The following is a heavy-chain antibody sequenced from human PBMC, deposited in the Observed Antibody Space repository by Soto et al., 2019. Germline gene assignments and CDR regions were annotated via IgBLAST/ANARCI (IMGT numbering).Heavy chain of an antibody. D-gene: IGHD3-22*01. V-gene: IGHV4-59*01. Sequence: SETLSLTCTVSGGPIRGYCWIWIRQPPGKGLERIGYIYDSGNTDYNPSLKSRVTISVDTSKNQFSLKLSSVTTADTAVYYCARGGGKYYYESSGHSNHAMDVWGQGTTVTSP. CDR1: GGPIRGYC. CDR3: ARGGGKYYYESSGHSNHAMDV. J-gene: IGHJ6*02. CDR2: IYDSGNT.